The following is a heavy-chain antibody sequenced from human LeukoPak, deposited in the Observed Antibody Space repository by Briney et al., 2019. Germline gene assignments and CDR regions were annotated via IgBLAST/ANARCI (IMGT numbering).Heavy chain of an antibody. J-gene: IGHJ4*02. Sequence: GGSLRLSCAASGFTVSSNYMSWVRQAPGKGLEWVSVIYSGGSTYYADSVKGRFTISRDNSKNTLYLQMNSLRAEDTAVYYCARDQPRGILTGYYRGSDWGQGTLVTLSS. CDR1: GFTVSSNY. V-gene: IGHV3-53*01. CDR2: IYSGGST. CDR3: ARDQPRGILTGYYRGSD. D-gene: IGHD3-9*01.